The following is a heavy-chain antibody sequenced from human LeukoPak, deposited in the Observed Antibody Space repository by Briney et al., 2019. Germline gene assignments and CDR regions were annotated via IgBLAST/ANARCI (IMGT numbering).Heavy chain of an antibody. Sequence: GGSLRLSCAASGFTFISYGMHWVRQAPGKGLEWVAFIRYDGSNKYYADSVKGRFTISRDNSKNTLYLQMKSLRAEDTAVYYCALSSSWYGGFFDYWGQGTLVTVSS. J-gene: IGHJ4*02. CDR2: IRYDGSNK. V-gene: IGHV3-30*02. CDR1: GFTFISYG. CDR3: ALSSSWYGGFFDY. D-gene: IGHD6-13*01.